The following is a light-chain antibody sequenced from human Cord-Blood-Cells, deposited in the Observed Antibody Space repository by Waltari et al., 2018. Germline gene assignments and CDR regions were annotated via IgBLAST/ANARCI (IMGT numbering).Light chain of an antibody. Sequence: DILSTHSPLSLPFTPGEPASISCRSSQSLLHSNGYNYLDWYLQKPGQSPQLLIYLGSNRASGVPDRFSGSGSGTDFTLKISRVEAEDVGVYYCMQALQTWTFGQGTKVEIK. CDR3: MQALQTWT. J-gene: IGKJ1*01. CDR1: QSLLHSNGYNY. V-gene: IGKV2-28*01. CDR2: LGS.